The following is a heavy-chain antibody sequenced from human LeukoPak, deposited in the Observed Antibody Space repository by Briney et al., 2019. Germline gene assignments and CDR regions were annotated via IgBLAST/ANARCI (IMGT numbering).Heavy chain of an antibody. V-gene: IGHV4-39*07. CDR3: ARGRRSSRPQYSSSWYRKGY. D-gene: IGHD6-13*01. J-gene: IGHJ4*02. CDR2: IYYSGST. CDR1: GGSISSSSYY. Sequence: SETLSLTCTVSGGSISSSSYYWGWIRQPPGKGLEWIGSIYYSGSTYYNPSLKSRVTISVDTSKNQFSLKLSSVTAADTAVYYCARGRRSSRPQYSSSWYRKGYWGQGTLVTVSS.